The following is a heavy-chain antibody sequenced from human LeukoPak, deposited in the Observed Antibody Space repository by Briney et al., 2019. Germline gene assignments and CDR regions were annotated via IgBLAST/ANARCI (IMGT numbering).Heavy chain of an antibody. D-gene: IGHD3-10*01. CDR1: GGSISSGGYS. CDR2: IYHSGST. J-gene: IGHJ3*02. Sequence: SETLSLTCAVSGGSISSGGYSWSWIRQPPGKGLEWIGYIYHSGSTYYNPSLKSRVTISVDRSKNQFSLKLSSVTAADTAVYYCAREGGDGSFGAFDIWGQGTMVTVSS. CDR3: AREGGDGSFGAFDI. V-gene: IGHV4-30-2*01.